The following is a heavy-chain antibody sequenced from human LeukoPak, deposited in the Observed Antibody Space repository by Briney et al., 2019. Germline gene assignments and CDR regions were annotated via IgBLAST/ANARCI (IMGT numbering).Heavy chain of an antibody. CDR1: GYTFTGYY. V-gene: IGHV1-2*02. D-gene: IGHD6-13*01. CDR2: INPNSGGT. J-gene: IGHJ4*02. CDR3: ASPSIAAAGTGFDY. Sequence: ASVKVPCKASGYTFTGYYMHWVRQAPGQGLEWMGWINPNSGGTNYAQKFQGRVTMTRDTSISTAYMELSRLRSDDTAVYYCASPSIAAAGTGFDYWGQGTLVTVSS.